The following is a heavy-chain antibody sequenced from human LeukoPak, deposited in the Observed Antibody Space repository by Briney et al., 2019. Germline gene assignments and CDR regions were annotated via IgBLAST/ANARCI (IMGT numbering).Heavy chain of an antibody. CDR1: GGSISSSSYY. J-gene: IGHJ4*02. D-gene: IGHD5-12*01. CDR2: IYYSGST. V-gene: IGHV4-39*07. Sequence: SETLSLTCTVSGGSISSSSYYWGWIRQPPGKGLEWIGSIYYSGSTYYNPSLKSRVTISVDTSKNQFSLKLSSVTAADTAVYYCARDAKGSGYTGTFGYWGQGTLVTVSS. CDR3: ARDAKGSGYTGTFGY.